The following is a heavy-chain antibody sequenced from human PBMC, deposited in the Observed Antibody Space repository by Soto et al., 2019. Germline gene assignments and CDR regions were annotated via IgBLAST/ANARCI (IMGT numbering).Heavy chain of an antibody. CDR1: GFTFISYA. J-gene: IGHJ4*02. CDR3: AKTQEAPGSY. CDR2: ISGSGGST. V-gene: IGHV3-23*01. Sequence: GGSLRLSCAATGFTFISYAMSWVREATGKGVGWVSAISGSGGSTNYAASVKGRFTISRDNSKNTLYLQMNSLRAEDTAVYYCAKTQEAPGSYWGQGTLVTGSS.